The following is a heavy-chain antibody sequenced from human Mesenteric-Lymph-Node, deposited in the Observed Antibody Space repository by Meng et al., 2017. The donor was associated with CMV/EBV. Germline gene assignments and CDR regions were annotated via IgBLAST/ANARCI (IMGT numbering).Heavy chain of an antibody. D-gene: IGHD5-12*01. CDR2: ISYDGSFK. V-gene: IGHV3-30*04. J-gene: IGHJ4*02. CDR1: TFSGYA. Sequence: TFSGYAMHWVRQAPGKGLEWVAVISYDGSFKYYADSVKGRFTISRDNSKNTMYLQMNSLRGDDTALYYCARDRRPGGNSGYDLRSFDYWGPGTLVTVSS. CDR3: ARDRRPGGNSGYDLRSFDY.